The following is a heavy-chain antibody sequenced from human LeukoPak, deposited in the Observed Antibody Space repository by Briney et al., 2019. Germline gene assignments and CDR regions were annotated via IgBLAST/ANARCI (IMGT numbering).Heavy chain of an antibody. J-gene: IGHJ4*02. D-gene: IGHD2-2*02. V-gene: IGHV3-53*01. Sequence: PGGSLRLSCAASGFTFGTYAMSWVRQAPGKGLEWVSVIYSGGSTYYADSVKGRFTISRDNSKNTLYLQMNSLRAEDTAVYYCASHCSSTSCYSGEHWGQGTLVTVSS. CDR3: ASHCSSTSCYSGEH. CDR2: IYSGGST. CDR1: GFTFGTYA.